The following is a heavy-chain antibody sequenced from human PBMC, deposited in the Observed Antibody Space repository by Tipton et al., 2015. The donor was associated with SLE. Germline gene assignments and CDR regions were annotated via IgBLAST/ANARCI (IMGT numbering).Heavy chain of an antibody. CDR3: ARAPGAWDY. CDR2: ISYDGSNK. D-gene: IGHD7-27*01. CDR1: GFTFSSYG. J-gene: IGHJ4*02. Sequence: SLRLSCAASGFTFSSYGMHWVRQAPGKGLEWVAVISYDGSNKYYADSVKGRFTISRDNSKNTLYLQMNSLRAEDTAVYYCARAPGAWDYWGQGTLVTVSS. V-gene: IGHV3-30*19.